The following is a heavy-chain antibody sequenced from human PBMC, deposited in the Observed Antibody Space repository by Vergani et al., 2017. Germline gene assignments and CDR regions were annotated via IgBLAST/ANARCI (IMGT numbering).Heavy chain of an antibody. CDR2: IKSKTDGGTT. V-gene: IGHV3-15*01. Sequence: EVVLLESGGGLVQPGESLRLSCAASGFPFSDYGMTWVRQAPGRGLEWVGRIKSKTDGGTTYYAAPVKGKFTISRDIAKNTLYLQVRSLRLEDTGVYHCVRDRGLCAGGRCYTEAWDYWGQGTPVTVSS. D-gene: IGHD2-2*02. CDR1: GFPFSDYG. J-gene: IGHJ4*02. CDR3: VRDRGLCAGGRCYTEAWDY.